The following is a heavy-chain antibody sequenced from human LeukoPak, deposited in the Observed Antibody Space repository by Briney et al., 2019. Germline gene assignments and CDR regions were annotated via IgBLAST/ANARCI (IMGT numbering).Heavy chain of an antibody. Sequence: GASVNVSCPASAGTFSSYAISCVRQATAQGLEWMGRIIPIFGIANYAQTFQGRVTITADKSTSTAYMELSSLRSEDTAVYYCAKGYCSGGSCYPGMDVWGQGTTVIVSS. CDR2: IIPIFGIA. J-gene: IGHJ6*02. CDR3: AKGYCSGGSCYPGMDV. V-gene: IGHV1-69*17. D-gene: IGHD2-15*01. CDR1: AGTFSSYA.